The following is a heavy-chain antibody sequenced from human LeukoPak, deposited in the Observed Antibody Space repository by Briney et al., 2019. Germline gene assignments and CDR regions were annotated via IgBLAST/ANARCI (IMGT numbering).Heavy chain of an antibody. D-gene: IGHD6-19*01. CDR1: GLTFSNYA. CDR3: AGSPRSGWYWFDY. Sequence: LAGGSLRLSCADSGLTFSNYAMHWVRQAPGKGLEWVTVISYDGINKYYADSVKGRFTISRDNSKNTLYLQMNSLRGEDTAVYYCAGSPRSGWYWFDYWGQGTLVTVSS. V-gene: IGHV3-30*01. J-gene: IGHJ4*02. CDR2: ISYDGINK.